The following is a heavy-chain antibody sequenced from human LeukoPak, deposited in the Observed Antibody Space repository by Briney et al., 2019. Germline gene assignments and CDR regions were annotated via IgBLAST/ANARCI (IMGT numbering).Heavy chain of an antibody. CDR1: GGSISSYY. V-gene: IGHV4-59*01. Sequence: SETLSLTCTVSGGSISSYYWSWIRQPPGKGLKWIGYIYYSGSTNYNPSLKSRVTISVDTSKNQFSLKLSSVTAADTAVYYCASSDYYGSGSYYMFDYWGQGPLVTVSS. J-gene: IGHJ4*02. CDR3: ASSDYYGSGSYYMFDY. D-gene: IGHD3-10*01. CDR2: IYYSGST.